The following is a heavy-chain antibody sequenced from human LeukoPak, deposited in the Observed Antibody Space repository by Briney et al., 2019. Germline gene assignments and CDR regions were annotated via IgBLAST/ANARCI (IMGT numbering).Heavy chain of an antibody. J-gene: IGHJ4*02. CDR3: ARGDSIYYDSSGYSY. V-gene: IGHV4-34*01. CDR1: GGSFSGYY. D-gene: IGHD3-22*01. Sequence: SETLSLTCAVYGGSFSGYYWSWIRQPPGKGLEWIGEINHGGSTNYNPSLKSRVTISVDTSKNQFSLKLSSVTAADTAVYYCARGDSIYYDSSGYSYWGQGTLVTVSS. CDR2: INHGGST.